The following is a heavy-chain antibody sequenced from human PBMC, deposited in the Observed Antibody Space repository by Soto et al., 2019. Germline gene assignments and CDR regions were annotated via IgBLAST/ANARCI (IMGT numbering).Heavy chain of an antibody. D-gene: IGHD5-12*01. CDR1: GFTFSSYA. Sequence: GSLRLSCAASGFTFSSYAMHWVRQAPGKGLEWVAVISYDGSNKYYADSVKGRFTISRDNSKNTLYLQMNSLRAEDTAVYYCAILLAIGPYWGQGTLVTVSS. V-gene: IGHV3-30-3*01. CDR3: AILLAIGPY. J-gene: IGHJ4*02. CDR2: ISYDGSNK.